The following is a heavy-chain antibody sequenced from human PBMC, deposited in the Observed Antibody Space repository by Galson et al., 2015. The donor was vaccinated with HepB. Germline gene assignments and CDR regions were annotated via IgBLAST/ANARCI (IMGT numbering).Heavy chain of an antibody. J-gene: IGHJ4*02. Sequence: SLRLSCAASGFTFSDYYMSWIRQAPGKGLEWISYISSSTTYTNYADSVKGRFTISRDNAKNSLYLQMSSLRAEDAAVYYCAIVADVDYGDHSHFDYWGQGTLVTVSS. CDR1: GFTFSDYY. D-gene: IGHD4-17*01. V-gene: IGHV3-11*06. CDR2: ISSSTTYT. CDR3: AIVADVDYGDHSHFDY.